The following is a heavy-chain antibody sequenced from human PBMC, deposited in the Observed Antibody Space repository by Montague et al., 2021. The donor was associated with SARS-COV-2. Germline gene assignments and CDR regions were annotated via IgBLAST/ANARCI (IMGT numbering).Heavy chain of an antibody. CDR1: GGSFSDYY. Sequence: SETLSLTCAVYGGSFSDYYWCWIRQPPGKGLEWIGEINHRGTSNYNPSLKSRVSISVDTSKNQFSLYLGSVTAADTAVYYCARGRQHFNMIVVVMTGREYYFAYWGQGAMVTVSS. V-gene: IGHV4-34*01. CDR3: ARGRQHFNMIVVVMTGREYYFAY. J-gene: IGHJ4*02. CDR2: INHRGTS. D-gene: IGHD3-22*01.